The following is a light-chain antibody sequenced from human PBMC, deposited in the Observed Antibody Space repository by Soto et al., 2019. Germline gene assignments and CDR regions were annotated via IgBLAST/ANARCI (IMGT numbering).Light chain of an antibody. V-gene: IGKV3-20*01. J-gene: IGKJ1*01. Sequence: EIVMTQSPATPSVSPGERATLSCRASQSVSSSYLAWYQQKPGQAPRLLIYGASSRATGIPARFSGSGSGTDFTLTISRLEPEDFAVYYCQQYGDSPWTFGQRTKVDI. CDR2: GAS. CDR1: QSVSSSY. CDR3: QQYGDSPWT.